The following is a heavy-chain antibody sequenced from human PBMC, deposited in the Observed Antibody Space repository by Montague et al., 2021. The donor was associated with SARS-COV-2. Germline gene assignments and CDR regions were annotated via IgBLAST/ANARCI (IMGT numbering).Heavy chain of an antibody. J-gene: IGHJ6*02. CDR2: IYTSGST. CDR3: AREDDNGSYCLRGMDV. D-gene: IGHD1-26*01. V-gene: IGHV4-61*02. Sequence: TLSLTCTVSGGSISSGSYYWTWIRQPAGKGLEWIGRIYTSGSTNYNPSLKSRVTISVDRSKNQFSLKLSSVTAADTAVYYCAREDDNGSYCLRGMDVWGQGTTVTVSS. CDR1: GGSISSGSYY.